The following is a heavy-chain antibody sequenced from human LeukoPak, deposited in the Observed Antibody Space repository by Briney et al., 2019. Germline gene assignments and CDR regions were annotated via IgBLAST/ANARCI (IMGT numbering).Heavy chain of an antibody. CDR1: GGSISSYY. D-gene: IGHD5-18*01. J-gene: IGHJ4*02. CDR3: ARAGYSYGTGYYFDY. Sequence: PSETLSLTCTVSGGSISSYYWSWIRLPLGKGLEWIGYIYYTGATYYNPSLKSRVTISLDTSKNQFSLKLSSVTAADAAVYYRARAGYSYGTGYYFDYWGQGALVTVSS. V-gene: IGHV4-59*01. CDR2: IYYTGAT.